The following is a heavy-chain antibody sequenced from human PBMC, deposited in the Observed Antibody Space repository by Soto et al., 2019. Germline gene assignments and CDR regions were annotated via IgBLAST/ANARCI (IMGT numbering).Heavy chain of an antibody. V-gene: IGHV4-34*01. Sequence: QVPLQQWCAGLLKPSESLSLTCAVYGGSFSGYSWSWIRQPPGKGLEWIGEINHSGSTNYNPSLKRRVTISVDTSKNQFSLKLSSVTAAYTAVYYCARKGLLYYFDYWGQGTLVTVSS. CDR3: ARKGLLYYFDY. CDR2: INHSGST. D-gene: IGHD1-26*01. J-gene: IGHJ4*02. CDR1: GGSFSGYS.